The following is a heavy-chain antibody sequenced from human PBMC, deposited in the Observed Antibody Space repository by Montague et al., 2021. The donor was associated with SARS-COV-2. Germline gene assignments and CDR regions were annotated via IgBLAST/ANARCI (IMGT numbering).Heavy chain of an antibody. CDR2: ISGDGATA. Sequence: SLRLSCAASGFTFGDYAINWVRQAPGKGLEWVASISGDGATAYYAESVLGRFAISRDNSKNTVLLQMDSLRVKDAAVYYCAKALYSGGFFFETGSDFWGQGTLVTVSS. CDR3: AKALYSGGFFFETGSDF. V-gene: IGHV3-23*01. J-gene: IGHJ4*02. D-gene: IGHD6-19*01. CDR1: GFTFGDYA.